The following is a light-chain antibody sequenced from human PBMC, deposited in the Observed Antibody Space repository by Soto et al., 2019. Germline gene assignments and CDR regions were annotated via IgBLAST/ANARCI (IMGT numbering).Light chain of an antibody. J-gene: IGLJ1*01. CDR2: DVN. V-gene: IGLV2-18*02. CDR3: SSYTSSSTYV. Sequence: QSALTQPPSVSGSPGQSVAISCTGTSNDVGNSNGVSWYHQPPGTAPKLMIYDVNNRPSGVPDRFSGSKSGNTASLTISGLQAEDEGDYYCSSYTSSSTYVFGTGTKVTVL. CDR1: SNDVGNSNG.